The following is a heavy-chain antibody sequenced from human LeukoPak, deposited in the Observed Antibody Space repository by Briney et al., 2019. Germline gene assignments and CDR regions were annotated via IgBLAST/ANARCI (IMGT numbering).Heavy chain of an antibody. CDR3: ARLRRNIANH. Sequence: SETLSLMCTVSGDSISSSSYYWGWIRQPPGKGLEWIGSIYYSGSTYYNPSLKSRVTVSVDTSKNQCSLKLSSVTAADTAVYYCARLRRNIANHWSQGTLVTVSS. CDR1: GDSISSSSYY. CDR2: IYYSGST. V-gene: IGHV4-39*01. J-gene: IGHJ5*02. D-gene: IGHD2/OR15-2a*01.